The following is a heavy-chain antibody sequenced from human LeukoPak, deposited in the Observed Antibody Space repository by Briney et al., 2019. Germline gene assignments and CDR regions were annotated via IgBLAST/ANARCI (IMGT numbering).Heavy chain of an antibody. D-gene: IGHD6-19*01. Sequence: RASVKVSCKASGYTFTGYYMHWVRQAPGQGLEWMGWINPNSGGTNYAQKFQGRVTMTRDTSISTAYMELSRLRSDDTAVYYCARSRRGNAYSSGSSFDYWGQGTLVTVSS. V-gene: IGHV1-2*02. CDR3: ARSRRGNAYSSGSSFDY. CDR1: GYTFTGYY. J-gene: IGHJ4*02. CDR2: INPNSGGT.